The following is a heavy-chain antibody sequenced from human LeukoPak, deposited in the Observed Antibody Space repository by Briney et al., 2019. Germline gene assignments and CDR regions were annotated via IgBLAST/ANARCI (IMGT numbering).Heavy chain of an antibody. CDR2: IYYPGAT. J-gene: IGHJ4*02. CDR3: ARAGYSYGTGYYFDY. D-gene: IGHD5-18*01. CDR1: GGSISSGDYY. Sequence: PSETLSLTCTVSGGSISSGDYYWSWIRQPPGKGLEWIGYIYYPGATYYNPSLKSRVTISLDTSKNQFSLKLSSVTAADAAVYYCARAGYSYGTGYYFDYWGQGALVTVSS. V-gene: IGHV4-61*08.